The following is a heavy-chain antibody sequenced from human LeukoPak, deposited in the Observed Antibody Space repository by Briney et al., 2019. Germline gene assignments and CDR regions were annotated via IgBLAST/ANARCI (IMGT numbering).Heavy chain of an antibody. J-gene: IGHJ4*02. Sequence: PSETLSLTCAVYGGSFSGYYWSWIRQPPGKGLEWIGEINHSGSTSYNPPLKSQVTISVDTSKNQFSLKLSSVTAADTAVYYCARVQLRWNDYWGQGTLVTVSS. CDR1: GGSFSGYY. CDR3: ARVQLRWNDY. V-gene: IGHV4-34*01. D-gene: IGHD1-1*01. CDR2: INHSGST.